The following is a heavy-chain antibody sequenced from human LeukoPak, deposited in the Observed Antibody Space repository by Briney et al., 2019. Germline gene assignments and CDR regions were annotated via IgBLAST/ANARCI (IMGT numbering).Heavy chain of an antibody. V-gene: IGHV3-23*01. CDR3: AKEYGSGSYFVYNWFDP. CDR2: ISGSGGST. Sequence: GGSLRLSCAASGFTFSSYAMSWVRQAPGKGLEWVSAISGSGGSTYYADSVKGRFTISRDNSKNTLYLQMNSLRAEDTAVYYCAKEYGSGSYFVYNWFDPWGQGTLVTVSS. J-gene: IGHJ5*02. D-gene: IGHD3-10*01. CDR1: GFTFSSYA.